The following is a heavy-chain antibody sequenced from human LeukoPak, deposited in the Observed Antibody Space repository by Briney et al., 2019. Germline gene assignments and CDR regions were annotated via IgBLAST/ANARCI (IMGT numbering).Heavy chain of an antibody. V-gene: IGHV3-7*01. CDR3: ARRVEYYDFWSGYSLYFDY. Sequence: GGSLRLSCAASGFTFSSNWMSWGRQAPGKGLEWVANIKQDGSKKYYVDSVKGRFTISRDNAKNSLYLQMNSLRAEDTAVYYCARRVEYYDFWSGYSLYFDYWGQGTLVTVSS. CDR2: IKQDGSKK. J-gene: IGHJ4*02. CDR1: GFTFSSNW. D-gene: IGHD3-3*01.